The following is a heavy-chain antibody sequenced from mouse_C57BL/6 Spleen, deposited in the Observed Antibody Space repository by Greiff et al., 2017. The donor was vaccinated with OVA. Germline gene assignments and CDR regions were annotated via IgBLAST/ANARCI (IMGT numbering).Heavy chain of an antibody. J-gene: IGHJ3*01. Sequence: QVQLQQSGAELVRPGTSVKVSCKASGYAFTNYLIEWVKQRPGQGLEWIGVINPGSGGTNYNEKFKGKATLTAENSSSTAYMQLSSLTSEVSAVYFCARSTAQVAWCAYWGQGALVTVSA. CDR1: GYAFTNYL. V-gene: IGHV1-54*01. D-gene: IGHD3-2*02. CDR2: INPGSGGT. CDR3: ARSTAQVAWCAY.